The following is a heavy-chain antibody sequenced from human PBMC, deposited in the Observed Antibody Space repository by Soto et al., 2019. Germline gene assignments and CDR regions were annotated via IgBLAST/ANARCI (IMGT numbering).Heavy chain of an antibody. Sequence: QVQLVQSGAEVKKPGASVKVSCKASGYTFTSYAMHWVRQAPGQRLEWMGWINTGNGNTKYSQKFQGRVTITRDTSASTAYMELSSLRSEDTAVYYCARDLSSSWLYFDYWGQGTLVTVSS. D-gene: IGHD6-13*01. J-gene: IGHJ4*02. CDR2: INTGNGNT. CDR1: GYTFTSYA. V-gene: IGHV1-3*04. CDR3: ARDLSSSWLYFDY.